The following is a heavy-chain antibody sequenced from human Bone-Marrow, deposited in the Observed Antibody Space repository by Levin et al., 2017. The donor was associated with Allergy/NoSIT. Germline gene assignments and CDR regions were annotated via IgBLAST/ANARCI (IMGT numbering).Heavy chain of an antibody. Sequence: PSETLSLTCTVSGDSVNSYYWSWIRQPAGKGLEWIGRIHSSGSTNYNPSLKSRVSMSVDTSKNHFSLRLTSVTAADTAVYYCARDGDRGEPLHLDFWGQGTLVTVSS. CDR1: GDSVNSYY. V-gene: IGHV4-4*07. CDR3: ARDGDRGEPLHLDF. CDR2: IHSSGST. J-gene: IGHJ4*02. D-gene: IGHD7-27*01.